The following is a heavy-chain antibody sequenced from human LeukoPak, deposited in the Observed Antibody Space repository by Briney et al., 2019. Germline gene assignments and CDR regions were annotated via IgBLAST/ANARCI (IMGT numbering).Heavy chain of an antibody. CDR1: GFTFSSYS. Sequence: PGGSLRLSCAASGFTFSSYSMNWVRQAPGKGLEWISSISSSSSYIYYADSVKGRFTISRDNAKNSLYLQMNSLRAEDTAVYYCARGPNMNGDYWGQGTLVTVSS. CDR3: ARGPNMNGDY. J-gene: IGHJ4*02. CDR2: ISSSSSYI. D-gene: IGHD2/OR15-2a*01. V-gene: IGHV3-21*01.